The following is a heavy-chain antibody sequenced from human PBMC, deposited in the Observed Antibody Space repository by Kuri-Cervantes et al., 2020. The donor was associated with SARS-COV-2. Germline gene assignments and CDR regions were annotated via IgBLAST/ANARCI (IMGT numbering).Heavy chain of an antibody. D-gene: IGHD3-10*01. CDR3: ARSFTVRGAYFDY. V-gene: IGHV4-34*01. CDR2: INHSGST. Sequence: GSLRLSCAVYGGSFSGYYGSWIRQPPGKGLEWIGEINHSGSTNYNPSLKGPVTISEDTSKNQFSLKLISLTDADTAVYYCARSFTVRGAYFDYWGQGTLVTVSS. CDR1: GGSFSGYY. J-gene: IGHJ4*02.